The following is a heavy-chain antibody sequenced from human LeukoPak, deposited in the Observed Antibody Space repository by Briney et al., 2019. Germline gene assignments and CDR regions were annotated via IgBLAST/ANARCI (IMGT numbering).Heavy chain of an antibody. CDR2: INPYSGGT. CDR3: ARGREIGYYFDY. V-gene: IGHV1-2*06. D-gene: IGHD1-26*01. Sequence: ASVTVSCKASGYTFTGYYMHWVRQAPGQGLEWMGRINPYSGGTNYAQKFQGRVTMTRDTSISTAYMELSRLRSDDTAVYYCARGREIGYYFDYWGQGTLVTVSS. CDR1: GYTFTGYY. J-gene: IGHJ4*02.